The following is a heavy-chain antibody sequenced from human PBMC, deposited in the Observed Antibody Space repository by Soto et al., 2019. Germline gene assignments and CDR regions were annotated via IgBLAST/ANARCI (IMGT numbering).Heavy chain of an antibody. Sequence: EVQLVESGGGLVKPGGSLRLSCAASGFTFSSYSMNWVRQAPGKGLEWVSSISSSSSYIYYADSVKGRFTISRDSAKNSLYLQRNSLRAEETAVYYCASAQWAGGMEVWGQGTTVTVSS. CDR3: ASAQWAGGMEV. D-gene: IGHD6-19*01. CDR1: GFTFSSYS. J-gene: IGHJ6*02. V-gene: IGHV3-21*01. CDR2: ISSSSSYI.